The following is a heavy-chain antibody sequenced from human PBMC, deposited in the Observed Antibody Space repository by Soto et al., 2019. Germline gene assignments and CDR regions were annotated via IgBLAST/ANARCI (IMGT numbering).Heavy chain of an antibody. Sequence: EVPLLESGGGLVQPGGSLRLSCAASGFTFTNYAMSWVRQAPGKGLEWVSTTSASGGSTYHADSVKARFTISRDNSKHRLCMQMISWSGEYTDEYYCAKDMRGEGSYSIDGLHDWGQGTTVTVS. CDR1: GFTFTNYA. D-gene: IGHD3-10*01. J-gene: IGHJ6*02. CDR2: TSASGGST. CDR3: AKDMRGEGSYSIDGLHD. V-gene: IGHV3-23*01.